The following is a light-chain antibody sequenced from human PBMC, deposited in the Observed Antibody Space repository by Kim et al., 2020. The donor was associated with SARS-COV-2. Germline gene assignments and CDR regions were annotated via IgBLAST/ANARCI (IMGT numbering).Light chain of an antibody. J-gene: IGKJ5*01. CDR2: GAS. Sequence: ASVGDRVTITGQASQDIRNDLGWYQQNPGRAPKRLIYGASSLQSGVPSRFSGSGSGTEFTLTISSLQPEDFATYFCLQHNTYPITFGQGTRLEIK. CDR1: QDIRND. V-gene: IGKV1-17*01. CDR3: LQHNTYPIT.